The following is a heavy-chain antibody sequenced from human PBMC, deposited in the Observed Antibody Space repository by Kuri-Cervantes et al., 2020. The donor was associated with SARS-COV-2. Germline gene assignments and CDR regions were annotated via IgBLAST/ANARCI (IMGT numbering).Heavy chain of an antibody. CDR1: GGSISSYY. Sequence: ESLKISCTFAGGSISSYYYSWIRQPAGKGLEWIGRVYTSGSTNYNHPLKSRVTMSVDTSKNQFSLKLSTVIAADTAVYYCARWTQQRVDGWYFDLWGRGTLVTVSS. J-gene: IGHJ2*01. CDR2: VYTSGST. CDR3: ARWTQQRVDGWYFDL. D-gene: IGHD6-13*01. V-gene: IGHV4-4*07.